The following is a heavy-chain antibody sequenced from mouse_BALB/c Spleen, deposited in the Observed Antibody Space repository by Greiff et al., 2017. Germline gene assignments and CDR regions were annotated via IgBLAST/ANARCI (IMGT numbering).Heavy chain of an antibody. J-gene: IGHJ3*01. D-gene: IGHD1-1*01. V-gene: IGHV7-3*02. CDR1: GFTFTDYY. CDR3: AREFTTVVATPFAY. CDR2: IRNKANGYTT. Sequence: EVKVVESGGGLVQPGGSLRLSCATSGFTFTDYYMSWVRQPPGKALEWLGFIRNKANGYTTEYSASVKGRFTISRDNSQSILYLQMNTLRAEDSATYYCAREFTTVVATPFAYWGQGTLVTVSA.